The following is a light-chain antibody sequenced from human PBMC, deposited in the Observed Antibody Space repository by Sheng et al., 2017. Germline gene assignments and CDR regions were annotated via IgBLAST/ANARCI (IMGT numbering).Light chain of an antibody. CDR2: GAS. CDR1: QSVSSN. CDR3: QQYNNWPPRT. J-gene: IGKJ1*01. Sequence: EIVMTQSPATLSVSPGERATLSCRASQSVSSNLAWYQQKPGQAPRLLIYGASTRATGIPARFSGSGSGTEFTLTISSLQSEDFAVYYCQQYNNWPPRTFGQDQRWKSN. V-gene: IGKV3-15*01.